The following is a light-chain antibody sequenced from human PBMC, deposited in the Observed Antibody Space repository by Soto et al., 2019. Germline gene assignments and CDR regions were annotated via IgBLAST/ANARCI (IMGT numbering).Light chain of an antibody. J-gene: IGKJ1*01. Sequence: DIVMTQSPSTLSVSPGERATLSCRSSQSIRTELAWYQQKSGQGPRLLIYGASIRATGIPARFSGSGSGTEFTLTISSLQSEDFAVYYCQHYNNWPPWTFGQGTKVDIK. CDR1: QSIRTE. CDR3: QHYNNWPPWT. CDR2: GAS. V-gene: IGKV3-15*01.